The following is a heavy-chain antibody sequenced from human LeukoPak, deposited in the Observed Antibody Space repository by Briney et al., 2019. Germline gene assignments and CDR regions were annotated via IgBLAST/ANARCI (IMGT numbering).Heavy chain of an antibody. D-gene: IGHD6-13*01. CDR2: MNPNNGGT. J-gene: IGHJ5*02. CDR3: ARERGQIAAARLHH. Sequence: ASVKVSCKASGYTFSGYYIHWVRQAPGQGLEWMGWMNPNNGGTSYVQKFEGRVTMTRETSITTAYMELSSLRFDDTAIYYCARERGQIAAARLHHWGQGTLVTVSS. CDR1: GYTFSGYY. V-gene: IGHV1-2*02.